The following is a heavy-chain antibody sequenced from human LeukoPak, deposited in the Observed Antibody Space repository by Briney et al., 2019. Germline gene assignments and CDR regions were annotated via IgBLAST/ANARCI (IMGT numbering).Heavy chain of an antibody. CDR2: MNPNSGNT. CDR3: ARGVVVAVGEYWFDP. J-gene: IGHJ5*02. D-gene: IGHD2-15*01. CDR1: GYTFTSYD. V-gene: IGHV1-8*01. Sequence: GASVKVSCKASGYTFTSYDINWVRQATGQGLAWMGWMNPNSGNTGYAQNFQGRVTMTRNTSISTAYMELSSLRSEDTAVYYCARGVVVAVGEYWFDPWGQGTLVTVSS.